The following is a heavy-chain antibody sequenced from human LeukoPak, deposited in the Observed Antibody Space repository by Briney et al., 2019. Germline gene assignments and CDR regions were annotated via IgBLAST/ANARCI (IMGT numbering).Heavy chain of an antibody. CDR2: IWYDGSLD. Sequence: PGGSLRLSCAASGFTFSSYGMNWVRQAPGKGLEWVALIWYDGSLDFHADSMKGRFTISRDNSKNTVYLQMNSLRVEDTAVYYCATVHSFGCWGQGTLVTVSS. J-gene: IGHJ4*02. CDR3: ATVHSFGC. CDR1: GFTFSSYG. V-gene: IGHV3-33*01. D-gene: IGHD3-10*01.